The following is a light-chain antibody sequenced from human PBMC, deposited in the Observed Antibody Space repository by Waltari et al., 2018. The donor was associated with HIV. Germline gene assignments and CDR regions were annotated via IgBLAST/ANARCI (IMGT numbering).Light chain of an antibody. CDR2: YDS. CDR3: QVWDSSSDHVV. V-gene: IGLV3-21*04. CDR1: NIGSKS. J-gene: IGLJ2*01. Sequence: SYVLKQPPSVSVAPGKTARITWGGNNIGSKSEHWYQQKPGQAPVLVIYYDSDRPSGIPERFSGSNSGNTATLTISRVEAGDEADYYCQVWDSSSDHVVFGGGTKLTVL.